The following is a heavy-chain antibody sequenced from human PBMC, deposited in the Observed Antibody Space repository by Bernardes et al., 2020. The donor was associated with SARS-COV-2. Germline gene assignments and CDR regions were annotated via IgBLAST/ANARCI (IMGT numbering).Heavy chain of an antibody. J-gene: IGHJ4*02. CDR1: GFSFSDYG. CDR2: IWYDGSKK. Sequence: GGSLRLSRAASGFSFSDYGMHWVRQAPGKGLEWVAVIWYDGSKKYYVDSVKGRFTISRDTSKNTLYLEMSSLRAEDTAVYYCAKSQQGSLDYWGQGTLVTVSS. D-gene: IGHD6-13*01. V-gene: IGHV3-33*06. CDR3: AKSQQGSLDY.